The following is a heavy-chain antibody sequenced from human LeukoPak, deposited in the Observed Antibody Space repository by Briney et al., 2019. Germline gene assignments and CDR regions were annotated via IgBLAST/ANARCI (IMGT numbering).Heavy chain of an antibody. J-gene: IGHJ6*03. CDR2: IRSDGSNK. V-gene: IGHV3-30*02. CDR3: VKGAGYYMDV. Sequence: VGSLRLSCAASGFTFTSYGMHYIRQAPGKGLEWVAFIRSDGSNKYYVDSVKGRFTISRDNSKNTLYLQMNSLRAKDTAVYYCVKGAGYYMDVWGKGTTVTVSS. CDR1: GFTFTSYG.